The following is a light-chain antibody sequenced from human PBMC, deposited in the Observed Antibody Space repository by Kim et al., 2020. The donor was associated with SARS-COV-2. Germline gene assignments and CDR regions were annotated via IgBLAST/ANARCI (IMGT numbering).Light chain of an antibody. V-gene: IGKV1-9*01. Sequence: IQLTQSPSSLSASVGDRVTMTCRASQDISSYLAWYQQRPGTAPKLLICAASTLQSGVPSRFSGSGSGTDFTLTISSLQPEDFATYYCQQLNTYPVTFGGGTKVDIK. CDR1: QDISSY. CDR2: AAS. J-gene: IGKJ4*01. CDR3: QQLNTYPVT.